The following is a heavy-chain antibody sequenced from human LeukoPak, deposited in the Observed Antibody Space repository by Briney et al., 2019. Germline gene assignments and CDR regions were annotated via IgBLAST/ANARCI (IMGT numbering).Heavy chain of an antibody. Sequence: ASVKVSCKASGYTFTGYYMHWVRQAPGQGLEWMGWINPNSGGTNYAQKFQGRVTMTRDTSISTAYMELSRLRSDDTAVYYCARGHGYSGYDSLARYFDYWGQGTLVTVSS. D-gene: IGHD5-12*01. CDR1: GYTFTGYY. J-gene: IGHJ4*02. V-gene: IGHV1-2*02. CDR2: INPNSGGT. CDR3: ARGHGYSGYDSLARYFDY.